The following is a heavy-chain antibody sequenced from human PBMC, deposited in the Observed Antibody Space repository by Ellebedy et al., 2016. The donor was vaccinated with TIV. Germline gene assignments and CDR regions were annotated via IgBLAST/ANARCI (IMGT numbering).Heavy chain of an antibody. J-gene: IGHJ6*02. CDR1: GSSISGYY. V-gene: IGHV4-59*08. D-gene: IGHD6-13*01. Sequence: MPSETLSLTCIVSGSSISGYYWSWIRQPPGKGLEYIGHIHYSGNSDYNPSLKSRLIILVDASKNQFSLRLRSVTAADTAVYYCATARRDPLYYGVDVWGRGTTVTVSS. CDR2: IHYSGNS. CDR3: ATARRDPLYYGVDV.